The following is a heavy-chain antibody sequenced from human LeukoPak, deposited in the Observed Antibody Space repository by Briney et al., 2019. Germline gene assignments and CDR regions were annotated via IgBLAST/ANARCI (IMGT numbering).Heavy chain of an antibody. CDR1: GFTFSSYA. J-gene: IGHJ1*01. D-gene: IGHD1-26*01. CDR2: ISGSGVTT. CDR3: AKKVVVGATSPYSDFQD. V-gene: IGHV3-23*01. Sequence: GGSLRLSCVASGFTFSSYAMSWVRQAPGKGLEWVSAISGSGVTTHYAGSVKGRFSLSRDNSKNTLYLQMNSLRAEDTALYYCAKKVVVGATSPYSDFQDWGQGTLVTVSS.